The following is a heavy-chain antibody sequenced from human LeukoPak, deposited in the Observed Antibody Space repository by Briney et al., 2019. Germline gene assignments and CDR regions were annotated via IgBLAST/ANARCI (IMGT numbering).Heavy chain of an antibody. V-gene: IGHV4-34*01. CDR2: INHSGST. CDR1: GGSFSSYY. J-gene: IGHJ5*02. Sequence: SETLSLTCAVSGGSFSSYYWIWIRQPPGKGLEWIGEINHSGSTSSNPSLKNRVSMSVDASKSHFSLRLSSATAADTAVYYCARGQGSGFDPWGQGTLVIVSS. CDR3: ARGQGSGFDP.